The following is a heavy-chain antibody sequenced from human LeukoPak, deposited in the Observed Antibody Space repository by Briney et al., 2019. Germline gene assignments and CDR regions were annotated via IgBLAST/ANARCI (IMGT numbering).Heavy chain of an antibody. CDR1: GFTFNTYW. CDR3: TRVAYWNDDYFDY. D-gene: IGHD1-1*01. J-gene: IGHJ4*02. Sequence: GGSLRLSCAAPGFTFNTYWIHWVRQAPGKGLVWVSRINSDGSSTSYADSVKGRFTISRDNAKNTLYLQMNSLRAEDTAVYYCTRVAYWNDDYFDYWGRGTLVTVSS. V-gene: IGHV3-74*01. CDR2: INSDGSST.